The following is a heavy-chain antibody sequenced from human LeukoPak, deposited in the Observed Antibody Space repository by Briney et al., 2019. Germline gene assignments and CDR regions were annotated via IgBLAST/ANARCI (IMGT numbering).Heavy chain of an antibody. V-gene: IGHV3-53*01. CDR2: IYSGGST. J-gene: IGHJ4*02. CDR1: GFTVSSNY. D-gene: IGHD3-22*01. CDR3: ARELYYYDSSGYYCD. Sequence: GGSLRLSCAASGFTVSSNYMSWVRQAPGKGLEWVSVIYSGGSTYYADSVKGRFTISRDNSKNTLYLQMNSLRAEDTAVYYCARELYYYDSSGYYCDWGQGTLVTVSS.